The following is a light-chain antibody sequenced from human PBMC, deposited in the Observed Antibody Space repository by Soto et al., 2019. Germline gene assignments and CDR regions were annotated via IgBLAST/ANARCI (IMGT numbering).Light chain of an antibody. J-gene: IGKJ1*01. CDR2: DVS. CDR1: QSISDS. V-gene: IGKV1-5*01. CDR3: QQYHGYSRT. Sequence: DIQMTQSPSTLSASVGYRVTITCRSSQSISDSLAWYQQKPGKAPDLLISDVSSLERGVASRFSGTGSGTEFTLTISSMQTDDFATYYCQQYHGYSRTFGKGTKV.